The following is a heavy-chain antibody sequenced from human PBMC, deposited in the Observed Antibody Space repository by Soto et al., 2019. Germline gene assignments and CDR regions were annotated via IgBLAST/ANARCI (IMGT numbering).Heavy chain of an antibody. CDR3: ARDPPLSVLVVVATDDF. CDR2: ISSSSSFR. CDR1: GFTFTNHN. J-gene: IGHJ4*02. Sequence: EVQLVESGGGLVKPGGSLRLSCAASGFTFTNHNMNWVRQAPGQGLEWVASISSSSSFRNYADSVKGRFSISRDNDKNLVYRQMDSLRAEDTAVYYCARDPPLSVLVVVATDDFWGQGPLVTVSS. V-gene: IGHV3-21*02. D-gene: IGHD2-21*01.